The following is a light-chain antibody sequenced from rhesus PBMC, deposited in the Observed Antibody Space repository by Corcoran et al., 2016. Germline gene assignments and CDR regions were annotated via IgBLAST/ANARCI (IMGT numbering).Light chain of an antibody. V-gene: IGKV2-72*02. Sequence: DIVMTQTPLSLPVTPGEPASISCRSSQSLLHSNGYTSLFWYLQKPGQSPQLLIYLGSNRASGVPDRFGGGGSGTEFTRKISRVEAEDVGVYYCLQDIQLPLTFGGGTKVEIK. CDR1: QSLLHSNGYTS. CDR2: LGS. CDR3: LQDIQLPLT. J-gene: IGKJ4*01.